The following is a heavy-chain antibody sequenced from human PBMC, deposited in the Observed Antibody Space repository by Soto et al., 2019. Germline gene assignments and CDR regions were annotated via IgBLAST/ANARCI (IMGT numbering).Heavy chain of an antibody. V-gene: IGHV1-18*04. J-gene: IGHJ5*02. CDR1: GYTFTSYG. CDR3: ARVVVWGVRVDLFDP. Sequence: GASVKVSCKASGYTFTSYGISWVRQAPGQGLEWMGWISAYNGNTNYAQKLQGRVTMTTDTATSTAYMELRSLRSDDTAVYYCARVVVWGVRVDLFDPWGQGTLVTVSS. CDR2: ISAYNGNT. D-gene: IGHD2-2*01.